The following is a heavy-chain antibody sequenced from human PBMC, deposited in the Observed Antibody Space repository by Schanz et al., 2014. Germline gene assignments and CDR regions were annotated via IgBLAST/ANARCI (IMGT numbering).Heavy chain of an antibody. J-gene: IGHJ6*02. CDR1: GFTFSNYA. V-gene: IGHV3-7*04. CDR3: ARDTSYGMDV. Sequence: EVQLLESGGGLVQPGGSLRLSCAASGFTFSNYAMSWVRQAPGKGLEWVANIKQHGNEKYYVDSVKGRFTISRDNAKISLYLQMNSLRVEDTAVYYCARDTSYGMDVWGQGTTVTVSS. CDR2: IKQHGNEK.